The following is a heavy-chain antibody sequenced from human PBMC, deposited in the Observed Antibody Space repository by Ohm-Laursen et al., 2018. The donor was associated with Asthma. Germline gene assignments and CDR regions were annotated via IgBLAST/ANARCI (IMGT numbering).Heavy chain of an antibody. CDR2: ISYDGSDK. CDR1: GFTFSSYA. CDR3: ARGTDGMDV. V-gene: IGHV3-30-3*01. J-gene: IGHJ6*02. Sequence: RSLRLSCAASGFTFSSYAMHWVRQAPGKGLEWVAVISYDGSDKYYADSVKGRFTISRDNSKNTLYLQMNSLRAEDTAVYYCARGTDGMDVWGQGTTVTVSS.